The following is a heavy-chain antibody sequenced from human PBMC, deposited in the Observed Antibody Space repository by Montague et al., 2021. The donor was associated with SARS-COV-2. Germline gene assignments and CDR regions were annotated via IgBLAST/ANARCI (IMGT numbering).Heavy chain of an antibody. CDR3: ARGGGYYNYGLDV. Sequence: SETLSLTCTVSGGSISNYYWSWIRKPPGRGLEWIGYIYYSGSTDYSYSLKSRVTISLDTSKNQFSLKVTSVTAADTAVYYCARGGGYYNYGLDVWGPGTTVTVSS. CDR2: IYYSGST. J-gene: IGHJ6*02. V-gene: IGHV4-59*01. CDR1: GGSISNYY. D-gene: IGHD3-22*01.